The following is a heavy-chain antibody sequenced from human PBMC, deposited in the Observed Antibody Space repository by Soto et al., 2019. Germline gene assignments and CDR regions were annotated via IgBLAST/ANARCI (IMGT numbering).Heavy chain of an antibody. D-gene: IGHD5-12*01. CDR1: GYTFTSYG. CDR2: ISAYNGNT. J-gene: IGHJ4*02. V-gene: IGHV1-18*01. CDR3: ARNPSRGYSGYDYGYDLGY. Sequence: ASVKVSCNASGYTFTSYGISWVRQAPGQGLEWMGWISAYNGNTNYAQKLQGRVTMTTDTSTSTAYMELRSLRSDDTAVYYCARNPSRGYSGYDYGYDLGYWGQGTLVTVSS.